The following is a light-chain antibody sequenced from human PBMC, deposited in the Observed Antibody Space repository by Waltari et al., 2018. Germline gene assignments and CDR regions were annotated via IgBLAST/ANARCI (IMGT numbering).Light chain of an antibody. CDR2: AVS. V-gene: IGLV2-14*01. J-gene: IGLJ2*01. CDR1: SSDIGAYNF. CDR3: SSYTTTNIVV. Sequence: QSALTQPASVSGSPGQSITISCTGSSSDIGAYNFVSWYQQHPGKAPQLMISAVSKRPSWVSNLFSVSKSGNTASLTISGLQVEDEADYFCSSYTTTNIVVLGGGTELTVL.